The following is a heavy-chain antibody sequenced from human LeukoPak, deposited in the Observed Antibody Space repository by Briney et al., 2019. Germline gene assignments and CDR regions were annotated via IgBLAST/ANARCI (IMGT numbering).Heavy chain of an antibody. J-gene: IGHJ5*02. V-gene: IGHV1-2*02. CDR3: ARDGQNRYWFDP. Sequence: ASVKVSCKTFGYTFTGYYMHWVRQAPGQGLEWMGWINPSSGVASFAQKVQGRVTMTRDTSISTAYMELSRLRSDDTAVYYCARDGQNRYWFDPWGQGTLVTVSS. CDR1: GYTFTGYY. CDR2: INPSSGVA.